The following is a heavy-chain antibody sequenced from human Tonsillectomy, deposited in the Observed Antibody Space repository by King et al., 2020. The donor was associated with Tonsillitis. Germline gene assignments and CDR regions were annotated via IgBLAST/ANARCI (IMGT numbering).Heavy chain of an antibody. V-gene: IGHV3-48*01. CDR3: ARESNHYDFWSGYSHFDY. D-gene: IGHD3-3*01. CDR2: ISSSSSTI. Sequence: QLVESGGGLVQPGGSLRLSCAASGFTFSSYSMNWVRQAPGKGLEWVSYISSSSSTIYYADSVKGRFTISRDNAKNSLYLQMNSLRAEDTAVYYCARESNHYDFWSGYSHFDYWGQGTLVTVSS. CDR1: GFTFSSYS. J-gene: IGHJ4*02.